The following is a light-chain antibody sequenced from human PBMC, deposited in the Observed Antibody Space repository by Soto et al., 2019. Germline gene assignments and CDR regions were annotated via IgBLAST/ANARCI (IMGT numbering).Light chain of an antibody. CDR2: GAS. Sequence: VMTQAPATLSVSPGERATLSCRASQTINNNVAWYQLKDGQVPRLVIYGASTRATDIPARFSGSGSGTEFTLTISSLQSEDFEEYHCQQYNNWPQTFGQGTRWISN. CDR1: QTINNN. CDR3: QQYNNWPQT. V-gene: IGKV3-15*01. J-gene: IGKJ1*01.